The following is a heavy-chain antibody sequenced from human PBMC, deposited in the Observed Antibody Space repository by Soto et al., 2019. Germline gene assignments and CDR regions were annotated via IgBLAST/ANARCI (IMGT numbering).Heavy chain of an antibody. Sequence: VGSLRLSCAASGFTFSSYAMSWVRQAPGKGLEWVSAISGSGGSTYYADSVKGRSTISRDNSKNTLYLQMNSLRAEDTAVYYCAKSGITMVRGVIGDDAFDIWGQGTMVTVSS. CDR1: GFTFSSYA. J-gene: IGHJ3*02. D-gene: IGHD3-10*01. V-gene: IGHV3-23*01. CDR3: AKSGITMVRGVIGDDAFDI. CDR2: ISGSGGST.